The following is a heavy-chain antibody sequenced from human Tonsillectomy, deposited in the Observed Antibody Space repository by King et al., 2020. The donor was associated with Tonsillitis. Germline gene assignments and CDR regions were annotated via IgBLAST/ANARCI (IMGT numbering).Heavy chain of an antibody. CDR2: INPYKRNT. Sequence: VQLVESGAEMKKPGASVKVSCTTSGYTFTSYGISWVRQAPGEGLEWMGWINPYKRNTNYAQKFQGRVTMTTDTSTSTAYMEMRSLRSDDTAVYYCARDLGVTRFGDSSGSGFWGQGTLVSVSS. CDR1: GYTFTSYG. J-gene: IGHJ4*02. D-gene: IGHD3-22*01. CDR3: ARDLGVTRFGDSSGSGF. V-gene: IGHV1-18*01.